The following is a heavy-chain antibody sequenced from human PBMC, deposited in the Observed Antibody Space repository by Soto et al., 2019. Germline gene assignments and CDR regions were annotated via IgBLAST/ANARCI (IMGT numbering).Heavy chain of an antibody. CDR3: ARDSIVVVPAATETINYYYYYMDV. D-gene: IGHD2-2*01. CDR2: INAGNGNT. Sequence: QVQLVQSGAEVKKPGASVEVSCKASGYTFTSYAMHWVRQAPGQRLEWMGWINAGNGNTKHSQKFQGRVTITRDTYASTAYMELSSLRSEDTAVYYCARDSIVVVPAATETINYYYYYMDVWGKGITVTVSS. V-gene: IGHV1-3*01. CDR1: GYTFTSYA. J-gene: IGHJ6*03.